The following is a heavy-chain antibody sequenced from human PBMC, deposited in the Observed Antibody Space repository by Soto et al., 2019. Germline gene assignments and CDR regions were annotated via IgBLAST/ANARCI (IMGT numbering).Heavy chain of an antibody. CDR1: GGTFSSYA. Sequence: QVQLVQSGAEVKKPGSSVKVSCKASGGTFSSYAISWVRQAPGQGLEWMGGIIPIFGTANYAQKFQGRVTITADKSTGTAYRELSSLRSEDTAVYYCARDGAYCSSTSCRYYFDYWGQGTLVTVSS. J-gene: IGHJ4*02. CDR3: ARDGAYCSSTSCRYYFDY. V-gene: IGHV1-69*06. CDR2: IIPIFGTA. D-gene: IGHD2-2*01.